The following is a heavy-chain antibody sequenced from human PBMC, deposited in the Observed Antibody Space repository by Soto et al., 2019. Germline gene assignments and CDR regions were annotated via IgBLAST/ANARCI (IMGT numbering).Heavy chain of an antibody. CDR3: ARASYGSGNGVFAFDI. V-gene: IGHV3-53*01. D-gene: IGHD3-10*01. CDR2: IYSGGST. Sequence: GGSLRLSCAASGFTVSSNYMSWVRQAPGKGLEWVSVIYSGGSTYYADSVKGRFTISRDNSKNTLYLQMNSLRAEDTAVYYCARASYGSGNGVFAFDIWGQGTMVTVSS. J-gene: IGHJ3*02. CDR1: GFTVSSNY.